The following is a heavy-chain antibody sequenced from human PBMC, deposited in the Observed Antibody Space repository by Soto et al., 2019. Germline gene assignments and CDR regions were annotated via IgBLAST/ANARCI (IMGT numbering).Heavy chain of an antibody. CDR1: GFTFSSYP. Sequence: QVQLVESGGGVVQPGRSLRLSCAASGFTFSSYPMHWVRQVPGKGLEWLTLMSYDGTNKYFADSVKGRFTISRDNSKNTLYLQMNSLRAEDTAVYYCARDLVTRGVARPFDYWGQGTLVTVSS. CDR3: ARDLVTRGVARPFDY. D-gene: IGHD5-12*01. J-gene: IGHJ4*02. V-gene: IGHV3-30-3*01. CDR2: MSYDGTNK.